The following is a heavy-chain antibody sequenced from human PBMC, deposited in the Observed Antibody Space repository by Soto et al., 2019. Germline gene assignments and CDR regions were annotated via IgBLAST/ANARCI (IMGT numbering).Heavy chain of an antibody. CDR2: IYYSGST. J-gene: IGHJ5*02. D-gene: IGHD1-26*01. Sequence: QVQLQESGPGLVKPSQTLSLTCTVSGGSISSGGYYWSWIRQHPGKGLEWIGYIYYSGSTYYNPSLKSRVTISVDTSKNQFSLKLRSVTAADTAVYYCARDPMRRVGIVGASIGWFDPWGQGTLVTVSS. CDR3: ARDPMRRVGIVGASIGWFDP. CDR1: GGSISSGGYY. V-gene: IGHV4-31*03.